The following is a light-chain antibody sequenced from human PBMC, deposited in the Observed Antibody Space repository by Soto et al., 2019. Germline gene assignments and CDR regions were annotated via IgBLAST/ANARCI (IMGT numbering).Light chain of an antibody. V-gene: IGLV2-11*01. J-gene: IGLJ1*01. Sequence: QSVLTQPRSVSGSPGQSVTISCTGTSSDVGGYNYVSWYQQHPGKAPKLIIYDVSKRPSGVPDRFSGSKSANTASLTISGLQAEDEAHYYCCSYAGSYTFVFGSGTKVTGL. CDR2: DVS. CDR3: CSYAGSYTFV. CDR1: SSDVGGYNY.